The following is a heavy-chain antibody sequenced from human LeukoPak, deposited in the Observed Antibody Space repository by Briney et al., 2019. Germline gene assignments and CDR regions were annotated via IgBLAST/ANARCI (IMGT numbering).Heavy chain of an antibody. Sequence: ASVKVSCKASGYTFTSYDINWVRQATGQGLEWMGWMNPNSGNTGYAQKFQGRVTMTRNTSISTAYMELSSLRAEDTALYYCAKSINVIMVRGAINYWGQGTLVTVSS. CDR3: AKSINVIMVRGAINY. CDR1: GYTFTSYD. D-gene: IGHD3-10*01. V-gene: IGHV1-8*01. J-gene: IGHJ4*02. CDR2: MNPNSGNT.